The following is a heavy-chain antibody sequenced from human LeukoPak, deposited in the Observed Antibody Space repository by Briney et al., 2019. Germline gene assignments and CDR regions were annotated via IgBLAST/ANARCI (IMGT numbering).Heavy chain of an antibody. CDR1: GGSFSEYY. CDR2: INHSGST. D-gene: IGHD2/OR15-2a*01. CDR3: ARRITVFYWFDP. J-gene: IGHJ5*02. V-gene: IGHV4-34*01. Sequence: PSETLSLTCAVYGGSFSEYYWSWIRQPPGKGLEWIGEINHSGSTNYNPSLKSRVTISLDTSKNQSSLKLSSVTAADTAVYYCARRITVFYWFDPWDQGTLVTVSS.